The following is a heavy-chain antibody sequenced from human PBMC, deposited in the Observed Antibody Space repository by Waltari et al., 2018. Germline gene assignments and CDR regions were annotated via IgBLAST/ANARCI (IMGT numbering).Heavy chain of an antibody. D-gene: IGHD1-26*01. CDR2: IWYDGSNK. CDR3: AKNSGSYTGPDY. Sequence: QVQLVESGGGVVQPGRSLRLSCAASGFTFSSYGMHWVRQAPGKGLEWVAVIWYDGSNKYYADSVKVRFTISRDNSKNTLYLQMNSLRAEDTAMYYCAKNSGSYTGPDYWGQGTLVTVSS. J-gene: IGHJ4*02. V-gene: IGHV3-30*18. CDR1: GFTFSSYG.